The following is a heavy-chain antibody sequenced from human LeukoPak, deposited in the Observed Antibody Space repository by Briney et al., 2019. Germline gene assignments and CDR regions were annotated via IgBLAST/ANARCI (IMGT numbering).Heavy chain of an antibody. Sequence: ASVKVSCKASGGTFSSYAISWVRQAPGQGLEWMGGIIPIFGTANYAQKFQGRVTITADESTSTAYMELSSLRSEDTAVYYCAILSTVTSPYYYYYMDVWGKGTTVTVSS. CDR2: IIPIFGTA. V-gene: IGHV1-69*13. CDR1: GGTFSSYA. D-gene: IGHD4-11*01. CDR3: AILSTVTSPYYYYYMDV. J-gene: IGHJ6*03.